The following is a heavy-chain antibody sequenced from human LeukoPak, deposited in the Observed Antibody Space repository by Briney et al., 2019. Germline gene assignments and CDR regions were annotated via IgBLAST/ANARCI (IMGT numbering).Heavy chain of an antibody. D-gene: IGHD3-22*01. CDR2: ISSSGVGT. CDR3: AKHYDSSGVDI. V-gene: IGHV3-23*01. CDR1: GFTFSTYA. J-gene: IGHJ3*02. Sequence: GGSLRLPCAASGFTFSTYAMTWVRQAPGKGLEWVSTISSSGVGTYYADSVKGRFTISRDNSKNTLYLHMNSLRAEDTAVYYCAKHYDSSGVDIWGQGTMVTVSS.